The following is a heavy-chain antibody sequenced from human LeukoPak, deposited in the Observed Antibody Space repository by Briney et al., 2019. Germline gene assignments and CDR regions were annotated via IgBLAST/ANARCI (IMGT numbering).Heavy chain of an antibody. J-gene: IGHJ4*02. CDR1: GGTFTSYT. CDR3: ARRGCYSGY. V-gene: IGHV1-69*02. D-gene: IGHD3-10*01. CDR2: ITPILGIA. Sequence: SVKLSCKASGGTFTSYTISWVRQAPGPGLELMGRITPILGIANSAQTFQGRGTITVDKSTSTAYMEVSSLSSEDTAVYYCARRGCYSGYWGQGTLVTVAS.